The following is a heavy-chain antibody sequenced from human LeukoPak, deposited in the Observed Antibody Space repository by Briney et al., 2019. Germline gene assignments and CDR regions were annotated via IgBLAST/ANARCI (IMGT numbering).Heavy chain of an antibody. CDR1: GGSFSGYY. V-gene: IGHV4-34*01. CDR3: TRGFSAVADY. D-gene: IGHD6-19*01. J-gene: IGHJ4*02. CDR2: INHSGST. Sequence: SETLSLTCAVYGGSFSGYYWSWIRQPPGKGLEWIGEINHSGSTNYNPSLKSRVTISVDTSKNQFSLRLSSVTAADTAVYYCTRGFSAVADYWGQGTLVTVSS.